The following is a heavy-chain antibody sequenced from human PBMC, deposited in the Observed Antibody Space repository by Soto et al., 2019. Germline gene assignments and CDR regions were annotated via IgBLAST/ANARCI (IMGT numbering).Heavy chain of an antibody. D-gene: IGHD3-22*01. Sequence: GSLRLSCAASGFTFSKYKMNRVRQAPGKGLEWVSSISSSSSTIYYADSVKGRFTISRDNAKNSLYLQMNSLRDEDTAVYYCASRYYYDSSGYYYPYYYWGQGTLVTVSS. CDR3: ASRYYYDSSGYYYPYYY. V-gene: IGHV3-48*02. J-gene: IGHJ4*02. CDR1: GFTFSKYK. CDR2: ISSSSSTI.